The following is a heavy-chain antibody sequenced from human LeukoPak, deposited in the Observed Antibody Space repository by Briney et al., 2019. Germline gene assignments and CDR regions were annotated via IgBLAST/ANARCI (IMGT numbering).Heavy chain of an antibody. CDR2: INWNGGST. D-gene: IGHD3-22*01. Sequence: PGGSLRLSYAASGFTFDDYGMSWVRHAPGKGLEWVSGINWNGGSTGYADSVKGRFTISRDNAKNSLYLQMNSLRAEDTAVYYCARDTATYYYDSSGQDAFDIWGQGTMVTVSS. CDR1: GFTFDDYG. CDR3: ARDTATYYYDSSGQDAFDI. V-gene: IGHV3-20*03. J-gene: IGHJ3*02.